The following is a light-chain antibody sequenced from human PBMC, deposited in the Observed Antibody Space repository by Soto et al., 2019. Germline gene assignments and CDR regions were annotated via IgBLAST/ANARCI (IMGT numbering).Light chain of an antibody. Sequence: DMQVSQVPTSLSSSFGTKVTNTCLASQPVTNYLSWYQQKPGKAPTLLIYAASRLQSGVPSRFSAGGSGTEFTLSINSLLPEDFATYYCQQSYIAPWTFGQGTKVDIK. V-gene: IGKV1-39*01. CDR2: AAS. CDR1: QPVTNY. CDR3: QQSYIAPWT. J-gene: IGKJ1*01.